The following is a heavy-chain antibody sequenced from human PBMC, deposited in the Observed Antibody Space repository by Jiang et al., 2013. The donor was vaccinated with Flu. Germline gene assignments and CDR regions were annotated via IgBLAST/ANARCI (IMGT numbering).Heavy chain of an antibody. CDR2: VYVGDSDT. D-gene: IGHD1-1*01. Sequence: PGESLKISCKTSAYKSINYWIGWVRQMPGKGLEWMGIVYVGDSDTRYSPAFQGQVTMSADKSITTAYLQWSSLKAPDTAMYYCARYGSTERLLTYYYGMDVWGQGTTVTVSS. J-gene: IGHJ6*02. CDR3: ARYGSTERLLTYYYGMDV. CDR1: AYKSINYW. V-gene: IGHV5-51*01.